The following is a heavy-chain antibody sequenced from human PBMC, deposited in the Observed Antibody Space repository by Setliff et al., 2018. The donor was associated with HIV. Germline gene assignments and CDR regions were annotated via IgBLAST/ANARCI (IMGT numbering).Heavy chain of an antibody. V-gene: IGHV1-24*01. CDR3: AKDYRGTLPEAFDV. J-gene: IGHJ3*01. D-gene: IGHD1-26*01. Sequence: ASVKVSCKVSGYTLSELSMHWVRQAPGEGLEWMGGFDPEDGETIYAEKFQGRVTMTEDTATETAYMELSSLRSEDTAVYYCAKDYRGTLPEAFDVWGQGTMVTVSS. CDR1: GYTLSELS. CDR2: FDPEDGET.